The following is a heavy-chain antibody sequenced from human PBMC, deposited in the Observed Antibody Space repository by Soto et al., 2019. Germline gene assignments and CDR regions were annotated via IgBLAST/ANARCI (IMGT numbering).Heavy chain of an antibody. CDR1: GFTFSDYY. D-gene: IGHD3-22*01. J-gene: IGHJ4*02. Sequence: GGSLRLSCAASGFTFSDYYMSWIRQAPGKGLEWVSYISSSGSIIYYADSVKGRFTISRDNTKNSLYLQLNSLRAEDTAVYCCARDLGYYASDGYFDYWGQGTVVTVSS. V-gene: IGHV3-11*01. CDR3: ARDLGYYASDGYFDY. CDR2: ISSSGSII.